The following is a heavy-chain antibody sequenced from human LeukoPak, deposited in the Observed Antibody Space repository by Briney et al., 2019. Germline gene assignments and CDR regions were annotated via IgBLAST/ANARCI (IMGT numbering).Heavy chain of an antibody. D-gene: IGHD4-11*01. CDR3: ARIKWAVAND. J-gene: IGHJ4*02. CDR1: GYTFTAYY. V-gene: IGHV1-2*02. Sequence: ASVKVSCKTSGYTFTAYYIHWVRQAPGQGLEWMGWINPNSGGTNYGQNFQGRVTMTRDTSISTAYMELSSLTSGDTAIYYCARIKWAVANDWGQGSLVTVSS. CDR2: INPNSGGT.